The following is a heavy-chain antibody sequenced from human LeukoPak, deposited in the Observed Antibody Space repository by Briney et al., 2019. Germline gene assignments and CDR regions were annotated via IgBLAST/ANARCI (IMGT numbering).Heavy chain of an antibody. J-gene: IGHJ4*02. V-gene: IGHV4-59*01. CDR1: RGSISNYW. Sequence: SETLSLTCTVSRGSISNYWWSWIRQPPGKGLEWIGYVFDSGSTNYNPSLKSRVTISVDTSKKQFSLKLSSVTAADTAVYYCARGYSNSWNYFYYWGQGTLVTVSS. D-gene: IGHD6-13*01. CDR3: ARGYSNSWNYFYY. CDR2: VFDSGST.